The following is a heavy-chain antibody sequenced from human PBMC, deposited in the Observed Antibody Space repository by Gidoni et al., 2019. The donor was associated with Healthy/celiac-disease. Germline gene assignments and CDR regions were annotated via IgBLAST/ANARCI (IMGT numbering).Heavy chain of an antibody. CDR3: ARDAPGIAVAGSFDY. Sequence: QVQLVESGGCVVQPGRSLRLSCAASGFTFRRDGMHWVRQDPGKGLEWVAVIWYDGSNKYYADSVKGRFTISRDNSKNTLYLQMNSLRAEDTAVYYCARDAPGIAVAGSFDYWGQGTLVTVSS. J-gene: IGHJ4*02. D-gene: IGHD6-19*01. CDR2: IWYDGSNK. CDR1: GFTFRRDG. V-gene: IGHV3-33*01.